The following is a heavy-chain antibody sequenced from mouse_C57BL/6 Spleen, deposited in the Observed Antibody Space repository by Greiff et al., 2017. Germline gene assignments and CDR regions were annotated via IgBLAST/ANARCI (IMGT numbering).Heavy chain of an antibody. V-gene: IGHV5-17*01. CDR1: GFTFSDYG. CDR2: ISSGSSTI. CDR3: ARGGAYRNYAMDY. Sequence: EVKVEESGGGLVKPGGSLKLSCAASGFTFSDYGMHWVRQAPEKGLEWVAYISSGSSTIYYADTVKGRFTISRDNAKNTLFLQMTSLRSEDTAMYYCARGGAYRNYAMDYWGQGTSVTVSS. J-gene: IGHJ4*01. D-gene: IGHD3-1*01.